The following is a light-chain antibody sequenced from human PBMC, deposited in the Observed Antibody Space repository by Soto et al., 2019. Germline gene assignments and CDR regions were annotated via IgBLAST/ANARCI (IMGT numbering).Light chain of an antibody. V-gene: IGLV2-23*02. Sequence: QSVLKQPASGSGSPGQALTISCTGNSSDVGSYNLVSWYQQHPGKAPKLMIYEVSKRPSGVSNRFSGSKSGNTASLTISGLQAEDEADYYCCSYAGSSTYVFGTGTKVTVL. CDR3: CSYAGSSTYV. CDR1: SSDVGSYNL. CDR2: EVS. J-gene: IGLJ1*01.